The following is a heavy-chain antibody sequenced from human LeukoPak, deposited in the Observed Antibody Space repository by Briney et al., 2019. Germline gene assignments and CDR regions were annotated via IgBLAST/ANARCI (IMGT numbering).Heavy chain of an antibody. V-gene: IGHV1-69*04. Sequence: ASVKVSCKATSRISWVRQAPGQGLEWMGRIIPILGIANYAQKFQGRVTITADKSTSTAYMELSSLRSEDTAVYYCARGVRGYWGQGTLVTVSS. CDR3: ARGVRGY. CDR1: TSR. CDR2: IIPILGIA. J-gene: IGHJ4*02.